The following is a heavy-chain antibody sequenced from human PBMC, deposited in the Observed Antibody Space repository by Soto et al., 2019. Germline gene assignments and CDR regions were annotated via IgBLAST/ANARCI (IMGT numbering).Heavy chain of an antibody. CDR2: INHDGSET. CDR3: ARSLLGPMAFDM. V-gene: IGHV3-7*03. J-gene: IGHJ3*02. Sequence: EVQLVESGGDLVQPGGSLRLSCAASGFIFTNYWMTWVRQAPGKGLEWVANINHDGSETYYLDSVKGRFAISRDNAKNSLLLQMNRLRGEDTAIYYCARSLLGPMAFDMWGHGTLVAVSS. CDR1: GFIFTNYW. D-gene: IGHD7-27*01.